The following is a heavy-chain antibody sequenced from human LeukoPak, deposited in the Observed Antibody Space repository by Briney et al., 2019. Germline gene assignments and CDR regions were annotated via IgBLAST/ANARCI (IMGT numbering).Heavy chain of an antibody. J-gene: IGHJ3*02. Sequence: PSETLSLTCTVSGGSISSYYWSWIRQPPGKGLEWIGYIYYSGNTNYNPSLKSRVTISVDTSKNQFSLRQSSVTAADTAVYYCARSYCGGGSCGAFDIWGQGTMVTVSS. D-gene: IGHD2-15*01. V-gene: IGHV4-59*01. CDR3: ARSYCGGGSCGAFDI. CDR2: IYYSGNT. CDR1: GGSISSYY.